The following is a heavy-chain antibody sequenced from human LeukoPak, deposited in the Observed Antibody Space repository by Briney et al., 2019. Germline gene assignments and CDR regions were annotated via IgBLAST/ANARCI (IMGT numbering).Heavy chain of an antibody. D-gene: IGHD2-2*01. CDR2: AYYSGGT. V-gene: IGHV4-39*01. CDR3: ARLVRYCSSNSCYPFDY. Sequence: SETLSLTCIVSGGSISSSSHYWGWIRQPPGRGLGWIGIAYYSGGTYYNPSLKSRVTISIDTSKNQFSLKLNSVTAADTAVYYCARLVRYCSSNSCYPFDYWGQGTLVTVSS. CDR1: GGSISSSSHY. J-gene: IGHJ4*02.